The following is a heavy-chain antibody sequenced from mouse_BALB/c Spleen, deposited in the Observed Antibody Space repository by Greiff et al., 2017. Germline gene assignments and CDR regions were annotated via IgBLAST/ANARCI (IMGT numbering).Heavy chain of an antibody. J-gene: IGHJ4*01. CDR3: ARNGRTGTRDAMDY. CDR2: IDPSDSYT. V-gene: IGHV1-69*02. CDR1: GYTFTSYW. Sequence: QVQLQQSGAELVKPGASVKLSCKASGYTFTSYWMHWVKQRPGQGLEWIGEIDPSDSYTNYNQKFKGKATLTVDKSSSTAYMQLSSLTSEDSAVYYCARNGRTGTRDAMDYWGQGTSVTVSS. D-gene: IGHD4-1*01.